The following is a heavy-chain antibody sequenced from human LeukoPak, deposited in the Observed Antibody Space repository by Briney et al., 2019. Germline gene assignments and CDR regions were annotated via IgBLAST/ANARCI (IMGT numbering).Heavy chain of an antibody. J-gene: IGHJ4*02. CDR2: INHSGST. V-gene: IGHV4-34*01. Sequence: SETLSLTCAVYGGSFSGYYWSWIRQPPGKGLEWIGEINHSGSTNYNPSLKSRVTISVDTSKNQFSLKLSSVTAADTAVYYCARVGIQLWRRNYSDYWGQGTLVTVSS. CDR3: ARVGIQLWRRNYSDY. CDR1: GGSFSGYY. D-gene: IGHD5-18*01.